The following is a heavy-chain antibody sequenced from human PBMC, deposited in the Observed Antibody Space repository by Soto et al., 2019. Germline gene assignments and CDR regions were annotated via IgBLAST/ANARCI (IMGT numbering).Heavy chain of an antibody. D-gene: IGHD1-26*01. V-gene: IGHV3-23*01. J-gene: IGHJ4*02. CDR2: ISGSGGST. CDR1: GFTFSSYA. Sequence: EVQLLESGGGLVQPGGSLRLSCAASGFTFSSYAMNWVRQAPGKGLEWVSAISGSGGSTYYADSVKGRFTISRDNSKNTLYLQMNSPRAEDTAVYYCAKETDGEEWEHLYWGQGTLVTVSS. CDR3: AKETDGEEWEHLY.